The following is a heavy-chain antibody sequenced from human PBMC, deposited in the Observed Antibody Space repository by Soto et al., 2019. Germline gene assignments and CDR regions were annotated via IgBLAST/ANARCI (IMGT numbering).Heavy chain of an antibody. CDR3: ARLHDYGDYGPFNREGYYYDGMDV. J-gene: IGHJ6*02. D-gene: IGHD4-17*01. CDR1: GGTFSSYA. Sequence: QVQLVQSGAEVKKPGSSVKVSCKASGGTFSSYAISWVRQAPGQGLEWMGGIIPIFGTANYAQKFQGRVTITADESTSIAYMELSSLRSEDTAVYYCARLHDYGDYGPFNREGYYYDGMDVWGQGTTVTVSS. CDR2: IIPIFGTA. V-gene: IGHV1-69*01.